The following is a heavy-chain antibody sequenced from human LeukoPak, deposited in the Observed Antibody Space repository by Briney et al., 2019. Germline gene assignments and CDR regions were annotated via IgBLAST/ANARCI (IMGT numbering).Heavy chain of an antibody. V-gene: IGHV3-23*01. J-gene: IGHJ6*02. CDR2: ISANGGST. Sequence: QTGGSLRLSCAASGFTFSTYAMSWVRQAPGKGLEWVSGISANGGSTYYADSVKGRFTISRDNSKNTLYLQMNSLRAEDTAVYYCAREDSSGWYRGYYYGMDVWGQGTTVTVSS. CDR3: AREDSSGWYRGYYYGMDV. D-gene: IGHD6-19*01. CDR1: GFTFSTYA.